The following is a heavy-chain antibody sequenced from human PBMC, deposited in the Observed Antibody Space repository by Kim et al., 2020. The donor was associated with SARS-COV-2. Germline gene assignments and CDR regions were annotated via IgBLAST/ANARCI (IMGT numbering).Heavy chain of an antibody. CDR1: GFTFNNNL. J-gene: IGHJ4*02. CDR2: ISDNGKKT. CDR3: AKERAYGDPSFDS. V-gene: IGHV3-23*01. D-gene: IGHD4-17*01. Sequence: GESLKISCVASGFTFNNNLMNWVRQPPGKGLEWISGISDNGKKTWYADSVKGRFTVSRDNSRNTLYLQLNSLTAEDTALYYCAKERAYGDPSFDSWGQGT.